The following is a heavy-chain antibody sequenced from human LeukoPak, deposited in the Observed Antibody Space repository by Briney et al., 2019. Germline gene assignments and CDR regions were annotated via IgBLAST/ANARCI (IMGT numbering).Heavy chain of an antibody. CDR3: AKDANYLDSSGYFIPFDC. CDR2: ISGNGL. D-gene: IGHD3-22*01. CDR1: GFTFSRFA. J-gene: IGHJ4*02. V-gene: IGHV3-23*01. Sequence: GGSLRLSCSASGFTFSRFAMTWVRHLPGKGLEGVSTISGNGLQTFSVSRDNSKNIVYLQMDSLRADDSALYSCAKDANYLDSSGYFIPFDCWGPGTLVTVAS.